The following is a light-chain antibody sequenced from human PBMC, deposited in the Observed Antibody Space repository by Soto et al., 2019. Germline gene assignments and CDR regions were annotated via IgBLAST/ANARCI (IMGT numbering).Light chain of an antibody. V-gene: IGKV3-15*01. CDR3: QQYNNWPRT. CDR1: QSVSSN. Sequence: VMRQPPATLTVSPGERATLSCRASQSVSSNLAWYQQKPGQAPGLLIYGASSRATGIPARFSGSGSGTEFTLTISSLQSEDFAVYYCQQYNNWPRTFGRGTKVDI. CDR2: GAS. J-gene: IGKJ1*01.